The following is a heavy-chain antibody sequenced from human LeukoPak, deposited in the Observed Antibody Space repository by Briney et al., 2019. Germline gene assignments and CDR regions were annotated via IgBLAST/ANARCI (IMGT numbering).Heavy chain of an antibody. J-gene: IGHJ6*02. CDR2: IIPIFGTA. V-gene: IGHV1-69*13. D-gene: IGHD6-6*01. CDR3: ARLPLPSIAVGYYGMDV. CDR1: GGTFSSYA. Sequence: SVKVSCKASGGTFSSYAISWVRQAPGQGLEWMGGIIPIFGTANYAQKFQGRVTITADESTSTAYMELSSLRSEDTAVYYCARLPLPSIAVGYYGMDVWGQGTTVTVSS.